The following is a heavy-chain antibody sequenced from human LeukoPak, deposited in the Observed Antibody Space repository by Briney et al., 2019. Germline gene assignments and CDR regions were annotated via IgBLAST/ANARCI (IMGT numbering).Heavy chain of an antibody. V-gene: IGHV3-11*04. CDR3: VRVCSGTHYGTDY. CDR2: ITTSGNTI. Sequence: GGSLRLSCAPSGFTVSDYYMTWLRQAPGKGLEWVSYITTSGNTIHYADSVKGRFTISRDNAKNSLYLQMNSLRAEDSAVYYWVRVCSGTHYGTDYWGQGTLVTVSS. CDR1: GFTVSDYY. D-gene: IGHD1-26*01. J-gene: IGHJ4*02.